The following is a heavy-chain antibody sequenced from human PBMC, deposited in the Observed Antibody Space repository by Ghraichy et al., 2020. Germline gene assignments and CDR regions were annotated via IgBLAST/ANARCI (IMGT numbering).Heavy chain of an antibody. V-gene: IGHV4-39*01. CDR1: GGSISSSSYY. CDR3: TLFGVVPGGYYYYYGMDV. D-gene: IGHD3-3*01. CDR2: IYYSGST. Sequence: SETLSLTCTVSGGSISSSSYYWGWIRQPPGKGLEWIGSIYYSGSTYYNPSLKSRVTISVDTSKNQFSLKLSSVTAADTAVYYCTLFGVVPGGYYYYYGMDVWGQGTTVTVSS. J-gene: IGHJ6*02.